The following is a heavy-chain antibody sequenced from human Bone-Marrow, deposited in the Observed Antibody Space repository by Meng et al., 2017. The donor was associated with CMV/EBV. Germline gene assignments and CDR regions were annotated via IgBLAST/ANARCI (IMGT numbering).Heavy chain of an antibody. D-gene: IGHD1-26*01. V-gene: IGHV3-74*01. J-gene: IGHJ4*02. CDR2: INEDGSRT. CDR3: ARDWSGSDDD. CDR1: GFTLSRYW. Sequence: GGSLRLSCAASGFTLSRYWMHWVRQAPGKGLVWVSRINEDGSRTDYADSVKGRFTISRDNGENTLYLEMNSLRAEDTAVYYCARDWSGSDDDWGQGPRVTCYS.